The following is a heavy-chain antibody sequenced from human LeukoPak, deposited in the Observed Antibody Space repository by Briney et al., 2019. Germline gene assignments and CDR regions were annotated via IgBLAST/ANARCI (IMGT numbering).Heavy chain of an antibody. Sequence: SETLSLTCTVSLDSTTSNFWSWVRQPPGKGLQWIGEIHRSGSPNYNPSLQSRVTISIDRSRNQIVLELSSVTAADTAFYYCAREILGGFNPGAYWGQGTLVTVSS. J-gene: IGHJ4*02. D-gene: IGHD1-14*01. V-gene: IGHV4-4*02. CDR1: LDSTTSNF. CDR2: IHRSGSP. CDR3: AREILGGFNPGAY.